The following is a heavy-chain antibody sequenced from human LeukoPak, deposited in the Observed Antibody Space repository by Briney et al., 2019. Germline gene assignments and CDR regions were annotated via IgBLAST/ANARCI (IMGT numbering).Heavy chain of an antibody. CDR1: GFTVSSNY. D-gene: IGHD6-6*01. Sequence: PGGSLRLSCAASGFTVSSNYMSWVRQAPGKGLEWVSVIYSGGSTYYADSVKGRFTISRDNSKNTLYLQMNSLRAEDTAVYYCAKRACIAARPCWYDYWGQGTLVTVSS. J-gene: IGHJ4*02. CDR2: IYSGGST. CDR3: AKRACIAARPCWYDY. V-gene: IGHV3-53*01.